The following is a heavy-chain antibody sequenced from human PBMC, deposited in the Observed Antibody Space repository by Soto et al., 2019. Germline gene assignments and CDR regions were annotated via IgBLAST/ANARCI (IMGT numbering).Heavy chain of an antibody. CDR1: GASLSDNY. J-gene: IGHJ5*02. D-gene: IGHD2-21*01. Sequence: SETLSLTCAVYGASLSDNYCNWLRQPPGEGLEWIGEINHSGNTNYNPSLRSRVTISIDTSKNQLSLNLRSVSAADTAVYYCARGRGEFDAWGPGTPVTVS. CDR2: INHSGNT. V-gene: IGHV4-34*01. CDR3: ARGRGEFDA.